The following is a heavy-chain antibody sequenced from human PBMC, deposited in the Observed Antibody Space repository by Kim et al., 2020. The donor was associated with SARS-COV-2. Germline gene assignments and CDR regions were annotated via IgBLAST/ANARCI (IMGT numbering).Heavy chain of an antibody. Sequence: GGSLRLSCVASRFTFSTSAMTWVRQPPGKGLEWVSTIFGSGRGTCNSSSVSGGVIVSSDNSKNTLYLQIDNQRADDTAIYYVAKNVQLTSVTFLWYFDLWGRGTSVTVSS. V-gene: IGHV3-23*01. D-gene: IGHD2-2*01. CDR2: IFGSGRGT. CDR3: AKNVQLTSVTFLWYFDL. CDR1: RFTFSTSA. J-gene: IGHJ2*01.